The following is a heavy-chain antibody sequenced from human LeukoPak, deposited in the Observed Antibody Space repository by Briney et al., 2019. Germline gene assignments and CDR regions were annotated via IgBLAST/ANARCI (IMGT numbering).Heavy chain of an antibody. Sequence: ASVKVSCKASGYTFTSYGISWVRQAPGQGLEWMGWISAYNGNTKYAQKLQGRVTMTTDTSTSTAYMELRRLRSDDTCVYYCARPRSGYSGYDFGVAGGYFDYRGQGTLVTVSS. CDR1: GYTFTSYG. D-gene: IGHD5-12*01. CDR2: ISAYNGNT. V-gene: IGHV1-18*01. J-gene: IGHJ4*02. CDR3: ARPRSGYSGYDFGVAGGYFDY.